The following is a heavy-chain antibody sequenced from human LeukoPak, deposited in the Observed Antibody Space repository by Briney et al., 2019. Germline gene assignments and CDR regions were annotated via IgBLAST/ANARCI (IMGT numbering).Heavy chain of an antibody. D-gene: IGHD2-21*01. CDR2: ISYDGSNK. J-gene: IGHJ6*02. CDR3: ARTIDIPTRHYYYGMDV. Sequence: GRSLRLSCAASGFTFSSYAMHWVRQAPGKGLEWVAVISYDGSNKYYADSVKGRFTISRDNSKNTLYLQMNSLRAEDTAVYYCARTIDIPTRHYYYGMDVWGQGTTVTASS. CDR1: GFTFSSYA. V-gene: IGHV3-30*07.